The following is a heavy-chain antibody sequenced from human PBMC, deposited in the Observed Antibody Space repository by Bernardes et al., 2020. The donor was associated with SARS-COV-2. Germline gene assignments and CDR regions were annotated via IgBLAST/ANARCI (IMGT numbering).Heavy chain of an antibody. V-gene: IGHV1-24*01. CDR1: GYTLTELF. CDR2: FDSEDGET. CDR3: ATYTVAARPHWFDP. D-gene: IGHD2-15*01. Sequence: ASVKVSCKVSGYTLTELFMHWVRQAHGKGLEWMGGFDSEDGETNYAQKFQGRVTMTEDTSTDTAYMELSNLRSKDTAVYYCATYTVAARPHWFDPWGQGTLFTVSS. J-gene: IGHJ5*02.